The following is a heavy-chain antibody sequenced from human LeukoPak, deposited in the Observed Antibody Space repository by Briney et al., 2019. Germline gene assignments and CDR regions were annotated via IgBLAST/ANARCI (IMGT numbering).Heavy chain of an antibody. Sequence: SGGSLRLSCAASGFTFSSYGMHWVRQAPGKGLEWVAVIWYDGSNKYYADSVKGRFTISRDNSKNTLYLQMNSLRAEDTAVYYCARDRREYSGSYPAYWGQGTLVTVSS. CDR2: IWYDGSNK. J-gene: IGHJ4*02. V-gene: IGHV3-33*01. CDR1: GFTFSSYG. CDR3: ARDRREYSGSYPAY. D-gene: IGHD1-26*01.